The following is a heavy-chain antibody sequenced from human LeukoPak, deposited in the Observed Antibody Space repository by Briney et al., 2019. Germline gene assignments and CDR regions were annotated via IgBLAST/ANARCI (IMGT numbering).Heavy chain of an antibody. D-gene: IGHD3-10*01. CDR2: ISGSGSST. CDR1: GFTFSSYG. J-gene: IGHJ6*02. V-gene: IGHV3-23*01. CDR3: AKTFSGSSYYYGMDV. Sequence: GGSLRLSCAASGFTFSSYGMGWVRQAPGKGLEWVSGISGSGSSTYYADSVKGRFTISRDNSKNTPYLQMNSLRAEDTAVYYCAKTFSGSSYYYGMDVWGQGTTVTVSS.